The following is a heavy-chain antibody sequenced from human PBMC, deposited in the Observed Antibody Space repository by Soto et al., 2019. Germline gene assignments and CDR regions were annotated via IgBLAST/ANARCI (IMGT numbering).Heavy chain of an antibody. V-gene: IGHV4-34*01. CDR3: ARGYYDFWSGYYFHYYYYGMDV. CDR1: GGSFSGYY. CDR2: INHSGST. Sequence: KPSETLSLTCADYGGSFSGYYWSWIRQPPGKGLEWIGEINHSGSTNYNPSLKSRVTISVDTSKNQFSLKLSSVTAADTAVYYCARGYYDFWSGYYFHYYYYGMDVWGQGTTVTVSS. J-gene: IGHJ6*02. D-gene: IGHD3-3*01.